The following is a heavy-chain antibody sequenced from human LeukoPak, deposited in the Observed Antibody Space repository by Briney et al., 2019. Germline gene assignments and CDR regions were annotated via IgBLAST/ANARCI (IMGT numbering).Heavy chain of an antibody. D-gene: IGHD2-8*01. CDR2: VYYSGNT. V-gene: IGHV4-59*01. Sequence: SETLSLTCAVYGGSFSGYYWGWIRQPPGKRLEWIGYVYYSGNTNYNPSLKSRVTISIDTSKNQFSLKLSSVTAADTAVYYCARVGNGHFDYWGQGTLITVSS. CDR3: ARVGNGHFDY. CDR1: GGSFSGYY. J-gene: IGHJ4*02.